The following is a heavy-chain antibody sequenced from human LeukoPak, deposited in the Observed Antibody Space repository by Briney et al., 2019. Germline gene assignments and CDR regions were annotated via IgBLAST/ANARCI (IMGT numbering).Heavy chain of an antibody. J-gene: IGHJ4*02. CDR2: INSDGSST. Sequence: GGSLRLSCAASGITFSSYWMYWVRQAPGKGLVWVSRINSDGSSTSYADSVKGRFTISRDNAKNTLYLQMDSLRAEDTAVYYCARGAAVAGTTDYWGQGTLVTVSS. CDR3: ARGAAVAGTTDY. V-gene: IGHV3-74*01. CDR1: GITFSSYW. D-gene: IGHD6-19*01.